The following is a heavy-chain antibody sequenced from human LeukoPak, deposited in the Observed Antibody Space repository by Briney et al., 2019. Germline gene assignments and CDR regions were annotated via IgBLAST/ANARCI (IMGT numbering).Heavy chain of an antibody. D-gene: IGHD3-3*01. CDR1: GFIFSSFW. CDR3: AKDFDFWSSPFFDY. V-gene: IGHV3-23*01. Sequence: GGSLRLSCAASGFIFSSFWMGWVRQAPGKGLEWVSGISGSGGSTFYADSVKGRFTISRDNSRNTLYLQMNSLSAEDTALYFCAKDFDFWSSPFFDYWGQGTLVTVSS. J-gene: IGHJ4*02. CDR2: ISGSGGST.